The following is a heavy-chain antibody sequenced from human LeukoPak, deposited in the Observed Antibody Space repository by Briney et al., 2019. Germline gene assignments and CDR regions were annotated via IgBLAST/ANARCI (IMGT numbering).Heavy chain of an antibody. J-gene: IGHJ4*02. CDR2: IYHSGST. V-gene: IGHV4-38-2*02. D-gene: IGHD4-17*01. Sequence: SETLSLTCTVSGYSISSGYYWGWIRQPPGKGLEWIGSIYHSGSTYYNPSLKSRVTISVDTSKNQFSLKLSSVTAADTAVYYCARVYGDYVFKYWGQGTLVTVSS. CDR3: ARVYGDYVFKY. CDR1: GYSISSGYY.